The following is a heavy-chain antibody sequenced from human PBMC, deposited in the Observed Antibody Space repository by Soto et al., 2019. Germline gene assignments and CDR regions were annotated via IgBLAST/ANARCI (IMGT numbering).Heavy chain of an antibody. CDR1: GFTFSSYD. V-gene: IGHV3-23*01. CDR3: ARELAAAGSFDY. CDR2: ISDSGAST. J-gene: IGHJ4*02. Sequence: EVQLLESGGGLVQSGGSLRLSCAASGFTFSSYDMTWVRQAPGKGLEWVSSISDSGASTYYADSVKGRFTISRDNAKNTLYLQMNSLRAEDTAVYYCARELAAAGSFDYWGQGTLVTVSS. D-gene: IGHD6-13*01.